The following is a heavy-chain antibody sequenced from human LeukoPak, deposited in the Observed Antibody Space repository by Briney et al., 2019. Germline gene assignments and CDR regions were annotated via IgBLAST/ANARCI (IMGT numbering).Heavy chain of an antibody. D-gene: IGHD4-17*01. CDR3: AKEKGGDYGDFSQGIDY. CDR2: ISWNSGSI. J-gene: IGHJ4*02. Sequence: PGGSLRLSCAASGFTFDDYAMHWVRQAPGKGLEWVSGISWNSGSIGYADSVKGRFTISRDNAKNSLYLQMNSLRAEDTALYYCAKEKGGDYGDFSQGIDYWGQGTLVTVSS. V-gene: IGHV3-9*01. CDR1: GFTFDDYA.